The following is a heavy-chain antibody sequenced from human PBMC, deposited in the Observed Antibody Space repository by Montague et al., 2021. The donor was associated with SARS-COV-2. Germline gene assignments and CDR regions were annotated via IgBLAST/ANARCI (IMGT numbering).Heavy chain of an antibody. CDR1: GGSLRYSY. J-gene: IGHJ6*02. Sequence: SETLSLTCSVSGGSLRYSYWTWIRQAPERGLEWIGYIYHIGTTKYNPALQSRLTISVDTAKNQFFLSLTSVTAADTAVYYCARVSSTALRGVIKTSGYYALDVWGPGTTVRVSS. CDR3: ARVSSTALRGVIKTSGYYALDV. D-gene: IGHD3-10*01. CDR2: IYHIGTT. V-gene: IGHV4-4*09.